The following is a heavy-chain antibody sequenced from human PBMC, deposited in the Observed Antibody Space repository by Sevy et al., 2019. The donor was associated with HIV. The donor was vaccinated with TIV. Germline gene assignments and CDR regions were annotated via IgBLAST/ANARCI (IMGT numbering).Heavy chain of an antibody. CDR1: GYTLTGFS. CDR2: FDPEDDET. V-gene: IGHV1-24*01. Sequence: ASVKVSCKVSGYTLTGFSMHWVRQAPGKGLEWMATFDPEDDETIYAQKFQGRVTMTEDTSTDTAYMELSSLRSEDTAVYCCATTKDYYDSSAYPFDYWGQGTLVTVSS. J-gene: IGHJ4*02. CDR3: ATTKDYYDSSAYPFDY. D-gene: IGHD3-22*01.